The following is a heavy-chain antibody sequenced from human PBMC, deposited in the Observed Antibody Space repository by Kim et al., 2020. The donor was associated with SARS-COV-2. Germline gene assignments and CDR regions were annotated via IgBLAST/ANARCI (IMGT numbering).Heavy chain of an antibody. J-gene: IGHJ4*02. V-gene: IGHV3-30*18. CDR3: AKERGYCSSTSCYYYFDY. Sequence: GGSLRLSCAASGFTFSSYGMHWVRQAPGKGLEWVAVIAYDGSNKYYADSVKGRFTISRDNSKNTLYLQMNSLRAEDTAVYYCAKERGYCSSTSCYYYFDYWGQGTLVTVTS. D-gene: IGHD2-2*01. CDR2: IAYDGSNK. CDR1: GFTFSSYG.